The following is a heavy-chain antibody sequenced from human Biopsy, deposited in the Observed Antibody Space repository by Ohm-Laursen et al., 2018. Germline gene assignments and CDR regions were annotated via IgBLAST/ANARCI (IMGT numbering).Heavy chain of an antibody. J-gene: IGHJ6*02. CDR2: IVVGSGHT. Sequence: SVKVSCKASGFTFSSSAVQWVRQARGQRLEWIGWIVVGSGHTNYAQKFQERVTITRDMSTSTAYMELTGLRSEDTAVYYCAATSTLYYYYAMDVWDQGTTITVSS. V-gene: IGHV1-58*01. CDR3: AATSTLYYYYAMDV. CDR1: GFTFSSSA.